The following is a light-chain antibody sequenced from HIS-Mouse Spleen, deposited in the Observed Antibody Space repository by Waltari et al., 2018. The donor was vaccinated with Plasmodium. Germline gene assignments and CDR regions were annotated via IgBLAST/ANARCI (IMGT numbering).Light chain of an antibody. V-gene: IGLV2-23*01. CDR2: EGS. Sequence: QSALTQPASVSGSPGQSITISCTGTSSDVGSYNLVSWYQQHPGKAPKFMIYEGSTRPSGVSNRFSGSKSGNTASLTISGLQAEDEADYYCCSYAGSSVFGGGTKLTVL. CDR1: SSDVGSYNL. CDR3: CSYAGSSV. J-gene: IGLJ3*02.